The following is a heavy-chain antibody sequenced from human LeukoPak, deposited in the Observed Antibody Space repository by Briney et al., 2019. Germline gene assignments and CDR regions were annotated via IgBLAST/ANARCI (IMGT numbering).Heavy chain of an antibody. CDR3: ARADDSSGYYQDYFDY. CDR2: IYHSGST. D-gene: IGHD3-22*01. V-gene: IGHV4-38-2*02. Sequence: SETLSLTCTVSGYSISSVDYWGWIRQPPGKELEWIGSIYHSGSTYYNPSLKSRVTISVDTSKNQFSLKLSSVTAADTAVYYCARADDSSGYYQDYFDYWGQGTLVTVSS. CDR1: GYSISSVDY. J-gene: IGHJ4*02.